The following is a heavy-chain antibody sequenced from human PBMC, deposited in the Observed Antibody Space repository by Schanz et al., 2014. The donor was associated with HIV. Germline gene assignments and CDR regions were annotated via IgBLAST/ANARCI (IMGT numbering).Heavy chain of an antibody. CDR2: INPDETDK. J-gene: IGHJ4*02. V-gene: IGHV3-7*01. CDR3: ARAMLISGTGYWTGENY. CDR1: GFTFSSYS. Sequence: EVHLVESGGDLVQPGGSLRLSCAASGFTFSSYSMNWVRQVPGKGLEWVANINPDETDKKYADSVKGRFAISKDKSKNSLYLQMNSLRTEDTALYYCARAMLISGTGYWTGENYWGQGTLVIVSS. D-gene: IGHD3-10*01.